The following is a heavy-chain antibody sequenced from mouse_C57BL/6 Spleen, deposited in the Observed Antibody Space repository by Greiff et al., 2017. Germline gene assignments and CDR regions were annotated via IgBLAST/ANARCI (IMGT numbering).Heavy chain of an antibody. J-gene: IGHJ2*01. V-gene: IGHV1-4*01. CDR1: GYTFTSYT. Sequence: QVQLKESGAELARPGASVKMSCKASGYTFTSYTMHWVKQRPGQGLEWIGYINPSSGYTKYNQKFKDKATLTADKSSSTAYMQLSSLTSEDSAVYYCARRDSSVNFDYWGQGTTLTVSS. D-gene: IGHD3-2*02. CDR2: INPSSGYT. CDR3: ARRDSSVNFDY.